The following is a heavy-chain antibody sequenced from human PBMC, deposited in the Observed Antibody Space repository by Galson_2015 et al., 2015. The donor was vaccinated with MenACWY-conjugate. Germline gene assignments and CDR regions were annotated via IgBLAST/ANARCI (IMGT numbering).Heavy chain of an antibody. CDR3: ARQGFGSLSLDY. Sequence: QSGAEVKKPGESLKISCKGSGYTFTSNWIGWVRQMPGKGLEWMGIIYPGDSDTRCTPSFQGHVTISADKSINTAYLQWGSLEASDTAMYYCARQGFGSLSLDYWGQGTLVTVSS. J-gene: IGHJ4*02. CDR2: IYPGDSDT. D-gene: IGHD6-6*01. CDR1: GYTFTSNW. V-gene: IGHV5-51*01.